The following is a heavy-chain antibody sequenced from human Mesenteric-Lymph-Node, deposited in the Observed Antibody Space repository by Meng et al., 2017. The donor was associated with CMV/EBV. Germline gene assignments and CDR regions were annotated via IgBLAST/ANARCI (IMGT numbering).Heavy chain of an antibody. CDR1: GFTFNAFG. V-gene: IGHV3-74*01. Sequence: LSCAASGFTFNAFGMHWVRQAPGKGLVWVSFINSDGSNTNYADSVKGRFTISRDNAKNTLYLQMNSLRAEDTAVYYCAKDYLYNWCDYWGQGTLVTVSS. J-gene: IGHJ4*02. D-gene: IGHD1-1*01. CDR3: AKDYLYNWCDY. CDR2: INSDGSNT.